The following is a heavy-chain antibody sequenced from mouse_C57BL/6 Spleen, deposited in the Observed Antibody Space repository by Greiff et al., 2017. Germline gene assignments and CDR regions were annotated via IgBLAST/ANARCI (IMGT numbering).Heavy chain of an antibody. V-gene: IGHV5-17*01. CDR1: GFTFSDYG. J-gene: IGHJ2*01. D-gene: IGHD2-1*01. CDR2: ISSGSSTI. Sequence: EVMLVESGGGLVKPGGSLKLSCAASGFTFSDYGMHWVRQAPEKGLEWVAYISSGSSTIYYADTVKGRFTISRDNAKNTLFLQMTSLRSEDTAMYYCARGDLYYVYYFDYWGQGTTLTVSS. CDR3: ARGDLYYVYYFDY.